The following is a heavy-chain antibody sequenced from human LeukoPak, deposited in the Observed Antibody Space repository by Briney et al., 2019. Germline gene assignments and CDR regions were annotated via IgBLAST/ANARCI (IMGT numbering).Heavy chain of an antibody. CDR2: FLSDGSRT. Sequence: PGGSLRLSCAASGFTFSSYWMHWVHHGPGKGLVWVSRFLSDGSRTTYADSVKGRFTISGDNAKNTLYLQMNSLRAEDTAVYYCARVGDYGSGFDFWGQGTLVTVSS. CDR1: GFTFSSYW. V-gene: IGHV3-74*01. D-gene: IGHD3-10*01. CDR3: ARVGDYGSGFDF. J-gene: IGHJ4*02.